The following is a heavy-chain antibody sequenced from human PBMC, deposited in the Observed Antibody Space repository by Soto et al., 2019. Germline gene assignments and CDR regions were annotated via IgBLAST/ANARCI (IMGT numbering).Heavy chain of an antibody. D-gene: IGHD4-17*01. Sequence: EVQLLESGGGLVQPGGSLRLSCAASGFTFSSYAMSWVRQAPGKGLEWVSAISGSGGSTYYADSVKGRFTISRDTSKNTLYLQMNSLRAEDTAVYYCAKDSFGTTVTTRWGQGTLVTVSS. J-gene: IGHJ4*02. V-gene: IGHV3-23*01. CDR3: AKDSFGTTVTTR. CDR1: GFTFSSYA. CDR2: ISGSGGST.